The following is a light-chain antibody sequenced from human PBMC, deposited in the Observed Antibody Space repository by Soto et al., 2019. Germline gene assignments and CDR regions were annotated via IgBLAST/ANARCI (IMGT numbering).Light chain of an antibody. CDR2: EVS. V-gene: IGLV2-14*01. Sequence: QSVLTQPASVSGSPGQSITISCTGTSSDVGGYNYVSWYQQHPGKAPKLMIYEVSNRPSGVSNRFSGPKSGNTASLTISGLQAEDEADYYCSSYTSSSGVFGTGTKVTVL. J-gene: IGLJ1*01. CDR1: SSDVGGYNY. CDR3: SSYTSSSGV.